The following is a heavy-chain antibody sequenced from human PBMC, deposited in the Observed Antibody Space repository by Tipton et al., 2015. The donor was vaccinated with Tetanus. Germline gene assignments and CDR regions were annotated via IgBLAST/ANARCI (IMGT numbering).Heavy chain of an antibody. CDR1: GFTFRSYT. CDR3: AKEALGVLDV. V-gene: IGHV3-23*01. J-gene: IGHJ6*04. Sequence: SLRLSCAASGFTFRSYTMNWVRQAPGKGLLWVSAISGSSLRPYYADSVKGRFTISRDNSKNTVWLQLNSLRGDDTAIYYCAKEALGVLDVWGKGTPVTVSP. CDR2: ISGSSLRP.